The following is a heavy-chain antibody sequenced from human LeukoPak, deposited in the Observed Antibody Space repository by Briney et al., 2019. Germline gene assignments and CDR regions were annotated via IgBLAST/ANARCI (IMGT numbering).Heavy chain of an antibody. CDR1: GFTFRNYW. CDR2: TKPDGRAD. J-gene: IGHJ4*02. D-gene: IGHD2-15*01. CDR3: ARDGGLNTIFDY. Sequence: GGSLRLSCAASGFTFRNYWVGWVRQAPGKGLEWVANTKPDGRADYYADSVRGRFTTSRDNANNLLYLQMNRLRAADTAVYYCARDGGLNTIFDYWGQGTLVTV. V-gene: IGHV3-7*01.